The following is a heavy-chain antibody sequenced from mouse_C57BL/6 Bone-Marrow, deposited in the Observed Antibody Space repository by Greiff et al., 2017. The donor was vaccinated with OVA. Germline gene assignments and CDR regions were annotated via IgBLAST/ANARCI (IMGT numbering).Heavy chain of an antibody. V-gene: IGHV2-5*01. CDR2: IWRGGST. J-gene: IGHJ1*03. CDR3: AKLGRTGTRYFDV. Sequence: VQLQQSGPGLVQPSQSLSITCTVPGFSLTSYGVHWVRQSPGKGLEWLGVIWRGGSTDYNAAFMSRLSITKDNSKSQVFFKMNSLQADDTAIYYCAKLGRTGTRYFDVWGTGTTVTVSS. CDR1: GFSLTSYG. D-gene: IGHD4-1*01.